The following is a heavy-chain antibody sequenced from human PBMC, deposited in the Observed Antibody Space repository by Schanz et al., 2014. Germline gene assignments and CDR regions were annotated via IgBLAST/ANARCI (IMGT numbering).Heavy chain of an antibody. CDR3: ARDRRFFDRDDLYYFDS. CDR2: ISVYNHNK. V-gene: IGHV1-18*01. D-gene: IGHD3-3*01. Sequence: QIQLVQSGPEVKKPVATVKVSCKASGYIFINSGISWVRQAPGQGLEWMGWISVYNHNKEYDQKFQGRVTMTTDTSTSTAYMALTDLRSDDTAVYYCARDRRFFDRDDLYYFDSWGQGTLVTVSS. J-gene: IGHJ4*02. CDR1: GYIFINSG.